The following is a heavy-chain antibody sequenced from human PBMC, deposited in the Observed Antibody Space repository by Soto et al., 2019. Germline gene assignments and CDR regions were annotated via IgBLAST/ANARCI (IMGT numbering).Heavy chain of an antibody. CDR3: ARDANLNYDILTGYSRPFDY. CDR2: IIPFFGTA. J-gene: IGHJ4*02. CDR1: GGTFSSYA. V-gene: IGHV1-69*12. D-gene: IGHD3-9*01. Sequence: QVQLVQSGAEVKKPGSSVKVSCKASGGTFSSYAISWVRQAPGQGLEWMGGIIPFFGTANYAQKFQGRVTMTADESTSTVYMELSSLRSEDTAVYYWARDANLNYDILTGYSRPFDYWGQGTLVTGSS.